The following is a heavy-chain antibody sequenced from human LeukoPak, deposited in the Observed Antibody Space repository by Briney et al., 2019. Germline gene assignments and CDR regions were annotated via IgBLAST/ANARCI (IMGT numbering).Heavy chain of an antibody. J-gene: IGHJ4*02. D-gene: IGHD6-13*01. CDR3: ARDMSGAAAGPVYFDY. Sequence: ASVKVSCEASGYTFTSYYMHWVRQAPGQGLEWMGIINPSGGSTSYAQKFQGRVTMTRDTSTSTVYMELSSLRSEDTAVYYCARDMSGAAAGPVYFDYWGQGTLVTVSS. CDR2: INPSGGST. CDR1: GYTFTSYY. V-gene: IGHV1-46*01.